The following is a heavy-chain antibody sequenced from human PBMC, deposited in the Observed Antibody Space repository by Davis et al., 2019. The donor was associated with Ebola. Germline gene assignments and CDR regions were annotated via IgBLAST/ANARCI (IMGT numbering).Heavy chain of an antibody. J-gene: IGHJ6*02. D-gene: IGHD2-8*02. V-gene: IGHV1-69*01. CDR1: GGTFSSYA. CDR2: IIPIFGTA. CDR3: ASYCTGGVCYRDYGMDV. Sequence: KVSCKASGGTFSSYAISWVRQAPGQGLEWMGGIIPIFGTANYAQKFQGRVTITADESTSTAYMELSSLRSEDTAVYYCASYCTGGVCYRDYGMDVWGQGTTVTVSS.